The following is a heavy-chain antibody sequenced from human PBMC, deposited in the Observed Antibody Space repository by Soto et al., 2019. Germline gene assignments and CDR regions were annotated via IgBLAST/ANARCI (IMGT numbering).Heavy chain of an antibody. CDR2: ISSSGGST. J-gene: IGHJ1*01. CDR3: VKAAPVGATSTAEYFQD. Sequence: EVQLLESGGGLVQPGGSLRLSCAASGFTFSNYAMSWVRQAPGKGLEWVSVISSSGGSTDYADSVKGRFTISRDNSKNTLYLQMNSLRAEDTAVYYCVKAAPVGATSTAEYFQDWGQGTLVTVFS. CDR1: GFTFSNYA. D-gene: IGHD1-26*01. V-gene: IGHV3-23*01.